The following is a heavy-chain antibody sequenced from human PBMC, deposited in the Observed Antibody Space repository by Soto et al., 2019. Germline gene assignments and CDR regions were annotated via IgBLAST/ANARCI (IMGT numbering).Heavy chain of an antibody. Sequence: QVKLVESGGGVVQPGRSLRLSCAASGFTFSSYGMHWVRQAPGKGLEWVAVISYDGSHKYYADSVKGRFTISRDNSKNTLYLQMNSLRAEDTAVHYCAKDHSSSWYYFDYWGQGTLVTVSS. J-gene: IGHJ4*02. CDR3: AKDHSSSWYYFDY. CDR2: ISYDGSHK. D-gene: IGHD6-13*01. CDR1: GFTFSSYG. V-gene: IGHV3-30*18.